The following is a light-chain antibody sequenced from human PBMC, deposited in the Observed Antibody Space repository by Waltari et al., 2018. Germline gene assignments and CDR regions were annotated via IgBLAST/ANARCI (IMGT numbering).Light chain of an antibody. CDR3: MQALQSPLT. J-gene: IGKJ4*01. CDR1: RSLLYSSGYNY. V-gene: IGKV2-28*01. CDR2: LGS. Sequence: DIVMTQSPLSLPVTPGEPASISCKSSRSLLYSSGYNYVDWYLQKPGQSPQLLISLGSNRASGVPDRFSGSGSGTDFTLKISRVEAEDVGVYYCMQALQSPLTFGGGTKVEIK.